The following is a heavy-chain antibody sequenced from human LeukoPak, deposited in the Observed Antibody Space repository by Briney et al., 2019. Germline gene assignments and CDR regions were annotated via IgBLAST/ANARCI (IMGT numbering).Heavy chain of an antibody. CDR3: AGHRDGYYAY. J-gene: IGHJ4*02. D-gene: IGHD5-24*01. V-gene: IGHV4-59*01. Sequence: PSETLSLTCTVSGGSISSYYWSWIRQPPGKGLEWIGYIYYSGSTNYNPSLKSRVTISVDTSKNQFSLKLSSVTAADTAVYYCAGHRDGYYAYWGQGTLVTVSS. CDR2: IYYSGST. CDR1: GGSISSYY.